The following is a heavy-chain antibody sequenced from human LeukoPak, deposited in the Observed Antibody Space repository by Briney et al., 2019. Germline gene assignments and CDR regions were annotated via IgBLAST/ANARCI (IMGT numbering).Heavy chain of an antibody. CDR3: ARDYSDRYYYYYYMDV. D-gene: IGHD2-21*01. CDR2: ISSSGSTI. Sequence: GGSVRLSCAASGFTFSSYEMNWVRQAPGKGLEWVSYISSSGSTIYYADSVKGRFTISRDNAKNSLYLQMNSLRTEDTAVYYCARDYSDRYYYYYYMDVWGKGTTVTVSS. J-gene: IGHJ6*03. V-gene: IGHV3-48*03. CDR1: GFTFSSYE.